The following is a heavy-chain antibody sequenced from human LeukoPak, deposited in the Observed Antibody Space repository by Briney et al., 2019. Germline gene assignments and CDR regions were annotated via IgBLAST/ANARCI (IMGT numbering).Heavy chain of an antibody. CDR3: ARFFSVTVTDYAFDI. D-gene: IGHD4-17*01. J-gene: IGHJ3*02. CDR1: GGTFSSYA. V-gene: IGHV1-69*04. CDR2: IIPILGIA. Sequence: ASVKVSCKASGGTFSSYAISWVRQAPGQGLEWMGRIIPILGIANYAQKFQGRVTITADKSTSTAYMELSSLRSEDTAVYYCARFFSVTVTDYAFDIWGQGTMVTVSS.